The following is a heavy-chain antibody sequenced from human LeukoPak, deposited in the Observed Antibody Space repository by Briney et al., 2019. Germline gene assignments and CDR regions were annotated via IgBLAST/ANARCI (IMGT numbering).Heavy chain of an antibody. J-gene: IGHJ6*02. Sequence: SETLSLTCTVSGGSISSYYWSWIRQPPGKGLEWIGYIYYSGSTNYNPSLKSRVTISVDTSKNQFSLRLSSVTAADTAVYYCARQGEADFWSGYYQGPYGMDVWGQGTTVTVSS. CDR3: ARQGEADFWSGYYQGPYGMDV. CDR2: IYYSGST. CDR1: GGSISSYY. V-gene: IGHV4-59*08. D-gene: IGHD3-3*01.